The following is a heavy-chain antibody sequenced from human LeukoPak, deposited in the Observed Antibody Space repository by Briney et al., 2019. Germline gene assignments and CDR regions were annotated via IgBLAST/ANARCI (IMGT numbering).Heavy chain of an antibody. D-gene: IGHD1-1*01. CDR1: GFTFSSYG. CDR3: ARGLSTEIDY. J-gene: IGHJ4*02. Sequence: GVLRLSCAASGFTFSSYGMHWVRQAPGKGLEWVSYISSSSSTIYYADSVKGRFTISRDNAKNSLYLQMNSLRAEDTAVYYCARGLSTEIDYWGQGTLVTVSS. CDR2: ISSSSSTI. V-gene: IGHV3-48*01.